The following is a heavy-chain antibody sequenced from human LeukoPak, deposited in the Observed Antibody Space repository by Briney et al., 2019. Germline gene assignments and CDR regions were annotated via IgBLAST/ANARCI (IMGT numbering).Heavy chain of an antibody. D-gene: IGHD4-23*01. Sequence: SVKVSCKASGGTFSSYAISWVRQAPGQGLEWMGGIIPIFGTANYAQKFQGRATITTDESTSTAYMELSGLRSEDTAVYYCAIKLRRYNWFDPWGQGTLVTVSS. J-gene: IGHJ5*02. CDR3: AIKLRRYNWFDP. CDR1: GGTFSSYA. CDR2: IIPIFGTA. V-gene: IGHV1-69*05.